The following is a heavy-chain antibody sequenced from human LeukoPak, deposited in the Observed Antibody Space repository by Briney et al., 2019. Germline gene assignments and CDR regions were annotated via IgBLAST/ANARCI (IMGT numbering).Heavy chain of an antibody. Sequence: SETLSLTCTVSGGSISSGDYYWSWIRQPPGKGLEWIGYIYYSGSTYYNPSLKSRVTISVDTSKNQFSLKLSSVTAADTAVYYCAGVAWFGESRLDPWGQGTLVTVSS. V-gene: IGHV4-30-4*08. CDR2: IYYSGST. CDR3: AGVAWFGESRLDP. CDR1: GGSISSGDYY. D-gene: IGHD3-10*01. J-gene: IGHJ5*02.